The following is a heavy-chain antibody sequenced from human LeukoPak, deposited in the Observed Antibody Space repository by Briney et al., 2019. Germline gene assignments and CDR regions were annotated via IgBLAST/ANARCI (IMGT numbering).Heavy chain of an antibody. CDR3: AREVYGDNYFDY. Sequence: GGSLRLSCAASGFTFSRNWMSWLRQAPGRGLEWVANIKQDGSDKNYVDSVKGRFTISRDNAKTSLFLQMNSLRVEDTAVYYCAREVYGDNYFDYWGRGTLVTVAS. J-gene: IGHJ4*02. V-gene: IGHV3-7*05. CDR1: GFTFSRNW. D-gene: IGHD4-17*01. CDR2: IKQDGSDK.